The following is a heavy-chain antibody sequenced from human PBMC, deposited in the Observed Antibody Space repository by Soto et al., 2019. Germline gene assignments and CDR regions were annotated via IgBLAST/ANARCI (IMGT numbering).Heavy chain of an antibody. D-gene: IGHD2-15*01. CDR3: ARGYVGSWSHFDS. CDR1: GFTFNNYA. Sequence: EDQLLESGGGSAQPGGSLRLSCVASGFTFNNYAMNWVRQDPGKGLEWVSSISDSATTTYYADSLKGRFTISRDNSKNTLHLQMNSLRAEDTAVYFCARGYVGSWSHFDSWGQGTLVTVSS. V-gene: IGHV3-23*01. CDR2: ISDSATTT. J-gene: IGHJ4*02.